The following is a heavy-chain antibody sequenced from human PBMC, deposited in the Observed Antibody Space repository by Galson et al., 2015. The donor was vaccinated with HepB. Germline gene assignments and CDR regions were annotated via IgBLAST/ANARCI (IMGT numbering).Heavy chain of an antibody. CDR2: INPSSGGT. CDR3: ARGYYDLWRGYYQGLSY. V-gene: IGHV1-2*06. D-gene: IGHD3-3*01. CDR1: GYTFTGYY. J-gene: IGHJ4*02. Sequence: SVKVSCKASGYTFTGYYMHWVRQAPGQGLEWMGRINPSSGGTNYAQKFQGRVTMTRHTSISTAYMELSRLRSDDTAVYYCARGYYDLWRGYYQGLSYWGQGTLVTVSS.